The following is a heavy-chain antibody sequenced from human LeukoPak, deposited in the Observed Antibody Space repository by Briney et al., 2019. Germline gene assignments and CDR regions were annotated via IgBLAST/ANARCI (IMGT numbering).Heavy chain of an antibody. Sequence: SETLSLTCTVSGGSISSSSYYWGWIRQPPGKGLEWIGSIYYSGSTYYNPSLKSRVTISVDTSKNQFSLKLSSVTAADTAVYYCARFTSRAAAFDYWGQGTLVTVSS. D-gene: IGHD6-13*01. V-gene: IGHV4-39*07. CDR1: GGSISSSSYY. J-gene: IGHJ4*02. CDR2: IYYSGST. CDR3: ARFTSRAAAFDY.